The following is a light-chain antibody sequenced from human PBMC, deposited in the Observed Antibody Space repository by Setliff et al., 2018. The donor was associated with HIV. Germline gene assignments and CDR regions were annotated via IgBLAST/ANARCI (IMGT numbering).Light chain of an antibody. CDR1: SSDVGGYNY. V-gene: IGLV2-14*03. CDR2: AVS. J-gene: IGLJ1*01. Sequence: ALAQPASVSGSPGQSITISCTGSSSDVGGYNYVSWYQQHPGKAPKLMIYAVSNRPSGVSNRFSGSKSGNTASLTISGLQAEDEADYYCSSYTSSTPLYVFGTGTKVTVL. CDR3: SSYTSSTPLYV.